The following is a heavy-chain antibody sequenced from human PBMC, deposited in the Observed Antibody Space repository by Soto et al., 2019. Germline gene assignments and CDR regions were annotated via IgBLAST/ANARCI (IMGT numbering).Heavy chain of an antibody. CDR2: IIPGLGIT. D-gene: IGHD2-8*02. CDR1: GGTFSSYT. J-gene: IGHJ3*02. V-gene: IGHV1-69*02. CDR3: ARVEAGHASTGQLSRAFDI. Sequence: QVQLVQSGAEVRKPGSSVKVSCKASGGTFSSYTICWVRQAPGQGLVWMGRIIPGLGITNYAQEFQGRVTITADRSTTTAYMELSSLRSGPTPVYYCARVEAGHASTGQLSRAFDIWGRGTMVTVSS.